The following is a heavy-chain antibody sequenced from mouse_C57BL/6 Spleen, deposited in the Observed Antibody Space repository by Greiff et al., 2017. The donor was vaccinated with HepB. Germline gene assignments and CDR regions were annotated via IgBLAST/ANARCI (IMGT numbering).Heavy chain of an antibody. CDR3: ARYSYDYYWYFDV. V-gene: IGHV1-50*01. J-gene: IGHJ1*03. CDR1: GYTFTSYW. CDR2: IDPSDSYT. Sequence: QVQLQQPGAELVKPGASVKLSCKASGYTFTSYWMQWVKQRPGQGLEWIGEIDPSDSYTNYNQKFKGKATLTVDTSSSTAYMQLSSLTSEDSAVYYCARYSYDYYWYFDVWGTGTTVTVSS. D-gene: IGHD2-4*01.